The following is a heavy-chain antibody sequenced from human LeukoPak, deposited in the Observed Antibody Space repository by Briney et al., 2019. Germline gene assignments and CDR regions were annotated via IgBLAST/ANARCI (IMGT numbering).Heavy chain of an antibody. J-gene: IGHJ3*02. D-gene: IGHD3-22*01. CDR3: ARPNYYDSSGYGHAFDI. V-gene: IGHV4-59*12. Sequence: SETLSLTCTVSGDSLSSYYWSWIRQPPGKGLEWIGYIYYSGSTNYSPSLKSRVTISMDTSKNQFSLKLSSVTAADTAVYYCARPNYYDSSGYGHAFDIWGQGTMVTVSS. CDR1: GDSLSSYY. CDR2: IYYSGST.